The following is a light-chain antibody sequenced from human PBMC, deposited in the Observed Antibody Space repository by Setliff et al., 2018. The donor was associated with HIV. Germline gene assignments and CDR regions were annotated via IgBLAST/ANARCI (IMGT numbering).Light chain of an antibody. Sequence: QSALTQPASVSGSPGQSITISCTGTSSDVGTYNYVSWYQQHPGKAPKLMIYDVSKRPSGVSDRFSGSKSGNTASLTISGLQAEDEADYYCTSYTSSDSYVFATGTKVTVL. J-gene: IGLJ1*01. V-gene: IGLV2-14*03. CDR2: DVS. CDR1: SSDVGTYNY. CDR3: TSYTSSDSYV.